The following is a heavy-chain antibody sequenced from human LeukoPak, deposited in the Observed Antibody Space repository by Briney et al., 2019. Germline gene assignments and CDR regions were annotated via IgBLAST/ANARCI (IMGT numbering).Heavy chain of an antibody. D-gene: IGHD2-15*01. Sequence: PGGSLRLSCAASGFTFSAYIMTWVRQAPGMGPEWVSTISGSDGSTYYADSVKGRFTISRDNSKDTLYLQMNSLRVEDTAIYYCAKGRGYCTGGSCYSDYWGQGTLVTVSS. CDR1: GFTFSAYI. CDR2: ISGSDGST. J-gene: IGHJ4*02. CDR3: AKGRGYCTGGSCYSDY. V-gene: IGHV3-23*01.